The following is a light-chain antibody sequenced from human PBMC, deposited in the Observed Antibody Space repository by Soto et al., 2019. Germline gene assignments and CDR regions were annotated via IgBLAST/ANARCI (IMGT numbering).Light chain of an antibody. CDR3: QQTYNVPQT. V-gene: IGKV1-39*01. CDR2: AAS. Sequence: DIQMTQFPSPLSASVGDRVTITCRASQSIRTYLNWFQQKPGKAPSLLIYAASTLQSGVPPRFSGSVSGAEFTLTISSLQPEDTATYYCQQTYNVPQTYGQGTKVEIK. CDR1: QSIRTY. J-gene: IGKJ1*01.